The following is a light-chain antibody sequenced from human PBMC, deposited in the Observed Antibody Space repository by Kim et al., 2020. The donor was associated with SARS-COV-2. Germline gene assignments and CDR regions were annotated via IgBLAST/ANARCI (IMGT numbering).Light chain of an antibody. CDR3: QQDNNRPYT. CDR2: GAT. V-gene: IGKV3D-15*03. CDR1: DSSNNF. J-gene: IGKJ2*01. Sequence: SASAGDTASRSSRDSDSSNNFVSWQQHTAGAAPLLLIYGATIRAAGTAVRCSGRAAGTVFTLIISILQAEDVADYYCQQDNNRPYTFGQGTKLEI.